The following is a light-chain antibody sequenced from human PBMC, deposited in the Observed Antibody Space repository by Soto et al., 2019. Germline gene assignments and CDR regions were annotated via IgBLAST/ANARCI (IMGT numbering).Light chain of an antibody. Sequence: DIQMTQSPSTLSASVGDRVSITCRASQRISMYLAWYQKRPGRAPRLLIYDASTLQGGVPSRFSGSGSGTEFSLTISGLQPDDFATYFCQQYNSYSLTFGGGTKVEIK. CDR3: QQYNSYSLT. CDR1: QRISMY. CDR2: DAS. V-gene: IGKV1-5*01. J-gene: IGKJ4*01.